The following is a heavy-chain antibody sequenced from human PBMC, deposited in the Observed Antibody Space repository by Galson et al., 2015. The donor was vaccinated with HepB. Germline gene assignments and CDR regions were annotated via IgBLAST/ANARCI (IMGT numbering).Heavy chain of an antibody. D-gene: IGHD6-13*01. Sequence: SLRLSCAASGFTFSSYGMHWVRQAPGKGLEWVAVISYDGSNKYYADSVKGRFTISRDNSKNTLYLQMNSLRAEDTAVYYCAKDVNGFTAAGVGDYWGQGTLVTVSS. CDR2: ISYDGSNK. V-gene: IGHV3-30*18. CDR3: AKDVNGFTAAGVGDY. CDR1: GFTFSSYG. J-gene: IGHJ4*02.